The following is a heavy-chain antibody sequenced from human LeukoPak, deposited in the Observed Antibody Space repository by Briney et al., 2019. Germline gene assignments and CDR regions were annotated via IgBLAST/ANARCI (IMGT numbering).Heavy chain of an antibody. Sequence: GGTLRLSCAASGITFSSYGMSWVRQAPGKGLEWVAVISYDGSNKYYADSVKGRFTISRDNSKSTLYLQMNSLRAEDTAVYYCARFYANEWELPHWGQGTLVTVSS. D-gene: IGHD1-26*01. J-gene: IGHJ4*02. V-gene: IGHV3-30*03. CDR2: ISYDGSNK. CDR1: GITFSSYG. CDR3: ARFYANEWELPH.